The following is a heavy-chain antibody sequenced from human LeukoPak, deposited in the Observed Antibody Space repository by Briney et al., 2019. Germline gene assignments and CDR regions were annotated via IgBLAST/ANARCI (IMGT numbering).Heavy chain of an antibody. J-gene: IGHJ4*02. CDR2: ISSSSSYI. CDR3: ARAGSSGYFFDY. CDR1: GFTFSSYS. V-gene: IGHV3-21*01. Sequence: PGGSLRLSCAASGFTFSSYSMNWVRQAPGKGLEWVSSISSSSSYIYYADSVKGRFTISRDNAKNSLYLQMNSPRAEDTAVYYCARAGSSGYFFDYWGQGTLVTVSS. D-gene: IGHD3-22*01.